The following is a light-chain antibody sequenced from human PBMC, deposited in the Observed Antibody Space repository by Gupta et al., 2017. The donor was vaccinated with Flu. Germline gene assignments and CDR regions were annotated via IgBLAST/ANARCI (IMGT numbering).Light chain of an antibody. J-gene: IGKJ1*01. CDR1: RSVLYNSNNKNY. CDR2: WAS. CDR3: QQYYATASWT. Sequence: DIVMTQSPDSLAVSLVERATINCRSSRSVLYNSNNKNYLAWYQQKPGQPPKLLIYWASTRESGVPDRFSGSGSGTDFTLTISSLQAEDGAVYYCQQYYATASWTFGQGTKVEIK. V-gene: IGKV4-1*01.